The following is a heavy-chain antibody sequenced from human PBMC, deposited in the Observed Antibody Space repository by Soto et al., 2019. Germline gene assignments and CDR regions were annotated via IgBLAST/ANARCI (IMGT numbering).Heavy chain of an antibody. J-gene: IGHJ4*02. CDR2: IYDGGST. V-gene: IGHV4-30-4*01. CDR1: GDSISTVYYC. Sequence: QVQLQESGTGLVKPSETLSLTCTVSGDSISTVYYCWSWIRQSPDKGLGGIGHIYDGGSTYSNPSLKSLVAISLDTSKNQCYLKLNSVIAADTAVYYCTRGPSGDKVDYGGQGTLVTVSS. CDR3: TRGPSGDKVDY. D-gene: IGHD7-27*01.